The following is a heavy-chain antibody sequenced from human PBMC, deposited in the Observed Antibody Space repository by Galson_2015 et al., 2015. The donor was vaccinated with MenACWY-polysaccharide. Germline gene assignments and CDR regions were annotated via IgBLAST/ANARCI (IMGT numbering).Heavy chain of an antibody. CDR1: GYTFSSYY. CDR2: INSGGGST. V-gene: IGHV1-46*03. CDR3: ARAPFTGGWYSP. Sequence: SVKVSCKASGYTFSSYYIHWVRQAPGQGLEWMGIINSGGGSTTYAQKFQGRVTMTRDTSTSTVYMELSSLRIEDTAVYYCARAPFTGGWYSPWGQGTLVTVSS. D-gene: IGHD6-19*01. J-gene: IGHJ4*02.